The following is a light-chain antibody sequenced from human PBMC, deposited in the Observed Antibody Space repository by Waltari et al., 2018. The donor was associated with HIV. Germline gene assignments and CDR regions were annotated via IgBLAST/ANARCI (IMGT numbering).Light chain of an antibody. V-gene: IGLV2-11*01. J-gene: IGLJ1*01. CDR3: CSYAGSSYV. Sequence: QSALTQPRSVSGSPGQSVTISCTGTSSDVGGYNYVSWYQQHPGKVPKLMIYDVSKRPSVVPARFSGSKSGNTASLTISGLQAEDEADYYCCSYAGSSYVFGTGTKVTVL. CDR2: DVS. CDR1: SSDVGGYNY.